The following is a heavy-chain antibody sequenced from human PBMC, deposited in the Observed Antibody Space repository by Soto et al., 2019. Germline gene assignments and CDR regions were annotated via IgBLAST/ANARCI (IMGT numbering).Heavy chain of an antibody. D-gene: IGHD3-10*01. CDR3: ARLASKAGGSGRYFDY. V-gene: IGHV3-74*01. J-gene: IGHJ4*02. CDR2: INSDGSIT. Sequence: EVQLVESGGGLVQPGGSLRLSCAASGFTFSSYWIHWVRQAPGKGLVWVSRINSDGSITSYADSVKGRFTISRDNAKNPLYLQMNNLRAEDRAVYHCARLASKAGGSGRYFDYWGQGTLVTVSS. CDR1: GFTFSSYW.